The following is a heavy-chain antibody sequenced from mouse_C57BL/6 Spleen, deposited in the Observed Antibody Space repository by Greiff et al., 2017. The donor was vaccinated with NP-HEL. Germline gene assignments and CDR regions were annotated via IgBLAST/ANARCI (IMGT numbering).Heavy chain of an antibody. CDR3: ARDRDDYDGDAMDY. D-gene: IGHD2-4*01. V-gene: IGHV5-4*01. J-gene: IGHJ4*01. CDR1: GFTFSSYA. CDR2: ISDGGSYT. Sequence: DVMLVESGGGLVKPGGSLKLSCAASGFTFSSYAMSWVRQTPEKRLEWVATISDGGSYTYSPDNVKGRFTISRDNAKNNLYLQMSHLKSEDTAMYYCARDRDDYDGDAMDYWGQGTSVTVSS.